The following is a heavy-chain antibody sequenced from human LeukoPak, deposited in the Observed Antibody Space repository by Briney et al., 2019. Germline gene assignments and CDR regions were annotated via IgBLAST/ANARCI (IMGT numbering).Heavy chain of an antibody. J-gene: IGHJ1*01. Sequence: GGSLRLSCAASGFSFSSYGMHWVRQVPGTGLEWVAVAYGDGNSKYYADSVKGRFTISKDVSENTLYLQMSSLRAEDTAIYFCATGGGFFYSHWGQGTLVTVSS. CDR2: AYGDGNSK. CDR1: GFSFSSYG. CDR3: ATGGGFFYSH. V-gene: IGHV3-33*01. D-gene: IGHD2-8*02.